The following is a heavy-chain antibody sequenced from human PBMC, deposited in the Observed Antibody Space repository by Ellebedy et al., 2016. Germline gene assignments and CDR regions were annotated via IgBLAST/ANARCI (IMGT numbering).Heavy chain of an antibody. D-gene: IGHD5-18*01. J-gene: IGHJ6*03. Sequence: SETLSLXXTVSGGSISSYYWSWIRQPPGKGLEWIGYIYYSGSTNYNPSLKSRVTISVDTSKNQFSLKLSSVTAADTAVYYCARFRRKSGYSYGPYMDVWGKGTTVTVSS. CDR1: GGSISSYY. CDR2: IYYSGST. V-gene: IGHV4-59*12. CDR3: ARFRRKSGYSYGPYMDV.